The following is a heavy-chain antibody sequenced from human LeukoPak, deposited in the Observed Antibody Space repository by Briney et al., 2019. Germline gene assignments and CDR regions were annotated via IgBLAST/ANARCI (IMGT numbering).Heavy chain of an antibody. V-gene: IGHV4-59*01. D-gene: IGHD3-3*01. CDR1: GGSISSYY. J-gene: IGHJ3*02. CDR2: IYYSGST. Sequence: PSETLSLTCTVSGGSISSYYWSWIRQPPGQGLEWSGYIYYSGSTNYNASLKSRVTISGDTSKNQFSLKLSSVTAADTAVYYCARDRGVLEWFAAFDIWGQGTMITVSS. CDR3: ARDRGVLEWFAAFDI.